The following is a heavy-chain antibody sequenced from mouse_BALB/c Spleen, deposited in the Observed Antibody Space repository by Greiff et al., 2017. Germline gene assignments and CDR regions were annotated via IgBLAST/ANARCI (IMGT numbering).Heavy chain of an antibody. CDR3: ARWGYYGYRYFDA. J-gene: IGHJ1*01. D-gene: IGHD1-1*01. V-gene: IGHV1-14*01. CDR2: INPYNDGT. CDR1: GYTFTSYV. Sequence: VQLQQSGPELVKPGASVKMSCKASGYTFTSYVMHWVKQKPGQGLEWIGYINPYNDGTKYNEKFKGKATLTSDKSSSTAYMELSSLTSEDSAVYYCARWGYYGYRYFDAWGAGTTVTVSS.